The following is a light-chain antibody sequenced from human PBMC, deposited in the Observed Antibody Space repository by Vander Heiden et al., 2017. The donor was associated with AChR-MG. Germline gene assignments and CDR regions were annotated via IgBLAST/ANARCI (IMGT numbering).Light chain of an antibody. V-gene: IGKV3-15*01. CDR1: QSVSSN. J-gene: IGKJ1*01. CDR2: GAS. Sequence: TVMTQSPATLSVSPGERATLSCRASQSVSSNLAWYQQKPGQGPRLLIYGASTRATGIPARFSGSGSGTEFTLTISSLQSEDFAVYYCHQYHNWPPWTFGQGTKVEIK. CDR3: HQYHNWPPWT.